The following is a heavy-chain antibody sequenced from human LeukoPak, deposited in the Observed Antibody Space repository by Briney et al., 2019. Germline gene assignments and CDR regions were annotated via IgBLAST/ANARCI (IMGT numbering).Heavy chain of an antibody. J-gene: IGHJ4*02. CDR2: INHSGST. CDR1: GGSFSGYY. V-gene: IGHV4-34*01. CDR3: ARGRKGYGDYIYRVGYIDY. Sequence: SETLSLTCAVYGGSFSGYYWSWIRQPPGKGLEWIGEINHSGSTNYNPSLKSRVTISVDTSKNQFSLKLSSVTAADTAVYYCARGRKGYGDYIYRVGYIDYWGQGTLVTVSS. D-gene: IGHD4-17*01.